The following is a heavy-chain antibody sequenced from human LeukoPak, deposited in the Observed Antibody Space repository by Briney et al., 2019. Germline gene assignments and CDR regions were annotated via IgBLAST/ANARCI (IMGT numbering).Heavy chain of an antibody. Sequence: GGSLRLSCAASGFTFSSYEMNWVRQAPGKGLEWVSYISSSGSTIYYADSVKGRFTISRDNAKNSLHLQMSSLRGEDTAVYYCARDTAAAYSAYYYYGMDVWGQGTTVTVSS. D-gene: IGHD6-13*01. CDR1: GFTFSSYE. CDR2: ISSSGSTI. CDR3: ARDTAAAYSAYYYYGMDV. J-gene: IGHJ6*02. V-gene: IGHV3-48*03.